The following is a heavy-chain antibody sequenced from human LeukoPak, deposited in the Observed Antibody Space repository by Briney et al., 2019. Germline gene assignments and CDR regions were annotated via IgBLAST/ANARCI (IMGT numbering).Heavy chain of an antibody. CDR2: INTNTGNP. J-gene: IGHJ1*01. Sequence: ASVKVSCKASGYTFTSYAVNWVRQAPGQGLEWMGWINTNTGNPTYAQGFTGRFVFSLDTSVSTAYLQISSLKSEDAAVYYCARTGYSSGWYSAYFQHWGQGTLVTVSS. V-gene: IGHV7-4-1*02. CDR1: GYTFTSYA. D-gene: IGHD6-19*01. CDR3: ARTGYSSGWYSAYFQH.